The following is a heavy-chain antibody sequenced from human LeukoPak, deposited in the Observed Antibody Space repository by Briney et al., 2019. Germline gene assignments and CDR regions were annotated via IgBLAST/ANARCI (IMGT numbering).Heavy chain of an antibody. Sequence: SETLSLTCAVYGGSFSGYYWTWIRQSPGQGLEWIGEVNHSGSFNYNPSLKSRVTISVDTSKNQFSLNLRSVTAADTAVYYCARQGITMIVVASPFDYWGQGTLVTVSS. V-gene: IGHV4-34*01. CDR2: VNHSGSF. CDR1: GGSFSGYY. D-gene: IGHD3-22*01. CDR3: ARQGITMIVVASPFDY. J-gene: IGHJ4*02.